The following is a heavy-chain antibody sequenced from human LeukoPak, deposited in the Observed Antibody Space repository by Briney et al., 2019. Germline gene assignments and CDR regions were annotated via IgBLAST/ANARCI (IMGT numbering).Heavy chain of an antibody. D-gene: IGHD3-10*01. J-gene: IGHJ4*02. CDR3: ATNGITMVRGVTYGY. CDR1: GCTLPELS. V-gene: IGHV1-24*01. Sequence: SSVTVSRLVSGCTLPELSMHWLGQAPAKGLEGMGGFDPEDGETIYAQKFQGRVTMTEDTSTDTAYMELSSLRSEDTAVYYCATNGITMVRGVTYGYWGQGTLVTVSS. CDR2: FDPEDGET.